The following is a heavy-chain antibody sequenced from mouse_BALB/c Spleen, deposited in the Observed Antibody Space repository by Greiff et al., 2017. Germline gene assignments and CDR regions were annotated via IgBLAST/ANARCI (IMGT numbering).Heavy chain of an antibody. J-gene: IGHJ4*01. V-gene: IGHV10-1*02. CDR2: IRSKSNNYAT. CDR3: VRSLMDY. Sequence: EVMLVESGGGLVQPTGSLKLSCAASGFTFNTYAMNWVRQAPGKGLEWVARIRSKSNNYATYYADSLKDRFTISRDDSQSMLDLHMNNLKTEATAMYYCVRSLMDYWGQGTSVTVSS. CDR1: GFTFNTYA.